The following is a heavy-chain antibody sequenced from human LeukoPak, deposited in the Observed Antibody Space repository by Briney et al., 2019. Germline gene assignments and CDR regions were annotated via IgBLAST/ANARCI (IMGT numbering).Heavy chain of an antibody. D-gene: IGHD1-26*01. CDR2: ISAYYGNT. CDR3: ARDPQQLVGATGGGFNF. J-gene: IGHJ4*02. Sequence: ASVKVTCKASGYIFTSYGISWVRQAHGQGLELVGWISAYYGNTNFAQMLQGRVTMSTDTSTSTAYIELRSLRSDDTAVYYCARDPQQLVGATGGGFNFWGQGTLVTVSS. V-gene: IGHV1-18*01. CDR1: GYIFTSYG.